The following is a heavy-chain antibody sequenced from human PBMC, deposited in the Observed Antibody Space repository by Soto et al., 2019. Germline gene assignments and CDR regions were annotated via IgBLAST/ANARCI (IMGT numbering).Heavy chain of an antibody. Sequence: QLVEIGGGLVKPGESLRLSCAASGFNFSNYYMAWVRQAPGKGLEWISYISSRASYTKYADSVEGRFTVSRDNANGSLYLQMNSLRVEDTGIYYCARRQTMLFLDTWGQGTLVTVSS. J-gene: IGHJ5*02. V-gene: IGHV3-11*06. CDR1: GFNFSNYY. CDR2: ISSRASYT. CDR3: ARRQTMLFLDT. D-gene: IGHD3-10*02.